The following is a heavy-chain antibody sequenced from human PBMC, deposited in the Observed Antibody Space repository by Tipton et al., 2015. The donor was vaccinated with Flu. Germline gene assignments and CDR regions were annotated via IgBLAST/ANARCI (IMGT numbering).Heavy chain of an antibody. CDR2: INTDGSST. CDR1: GFTFSSHW. J-gene: IGHJ4*02. CDR3: ARDRGGSYTEIDF. D-gene: IGHD1-26*01. V-gene: IGHV3-74*01. Sequence: SLRLSCAASGFTFSSHWMHWVRQAPGKGLVWVSRINTDGSSTSYADSVKGRFTISRDNAKNTLYLQMNSLRDEDTAVYYCARDRGGSYTEIDFWGQGTLVTVSS.